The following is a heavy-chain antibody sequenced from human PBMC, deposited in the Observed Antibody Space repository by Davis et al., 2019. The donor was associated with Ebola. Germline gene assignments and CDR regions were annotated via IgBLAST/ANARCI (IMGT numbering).Heavy chain of an antibody. CDR3: AAGAWGSDAFDI. J-gene: IGHJ3*02. CDR2: IDSGGST. Sequence: GESLKIPCAASGFTVSSNYMSWVRQAPGKGLEWVSVIDSGGSTYYADSVKGRFTISRDNSKNTLYLQMNSLRAEDTAVYYCAAGAWGSDAFDIWGQGTMVTVSS. CDR1: GFTVSSNY. D-gene: IGHD7-27*01. V-gene: IGHV3-66*01.